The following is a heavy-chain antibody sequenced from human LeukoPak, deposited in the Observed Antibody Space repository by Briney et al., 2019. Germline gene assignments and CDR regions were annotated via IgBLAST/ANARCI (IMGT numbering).Heavy chain of an antibody. CDR3: ARHRAYSSSSPFDY. D-gene: IGHD6-6*01. J-gene: IGHJ4*02. CDR2: IYYPGSR. V-gene: IGHV4-59*08. CDR1: GGSISSLY. Sequence: SGALSLTCSVSGGSISSLYWSWIRQPPGKGLAWIGYIYYPGSRNYNPSLKSRVTMFVDMSKNQFTLRLSSVNAADTAVYYCARHRAYSSSSPFDYWGQGTLVTVSP.